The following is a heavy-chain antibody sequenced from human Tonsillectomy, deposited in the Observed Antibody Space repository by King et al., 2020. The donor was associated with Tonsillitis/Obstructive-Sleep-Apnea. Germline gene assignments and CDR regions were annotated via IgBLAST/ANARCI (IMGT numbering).Heavy chain of an antibody. Sequence: VQLVESGGGLVQPGGSLTLSCAASGFTFSGSAIHWVRQASGKGLEWVCRIRSKANSYATAYAASVKGRFTISRDDSKNTAYLQMNSLKTEDTAVYYCTRRSSSSISNWFDPWGQGTLVTVSS. D-gene: IGHD6-6*01. CDR2: IRSKANSYAT. J-gene: IGHJ5*02. V-gene: IGHV3-73*02. CDR1: GFTFSGSA. CDR3: TRRSSSSISNWFDP.